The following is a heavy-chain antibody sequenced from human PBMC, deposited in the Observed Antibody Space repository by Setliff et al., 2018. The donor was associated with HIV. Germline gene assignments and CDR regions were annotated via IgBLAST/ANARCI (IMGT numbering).Heavy chain of an antibody. Sequence: PGGSLRLSCAATGFTFSSYVLHWVRQAPGKGLEWVAVMSTGGDIKIYADSVKGRFTISRDNSKNTLFLQMNSLRPEDTATYYCATLARFAPDYWSQGTQVTVSS. CDR1: GFTFSSYV. V-gene: IGHV3-30-3*01. J-gene: IGHJ4*02. CDR2: MSTGGDIK. CDR3: ATLARFAPDY.